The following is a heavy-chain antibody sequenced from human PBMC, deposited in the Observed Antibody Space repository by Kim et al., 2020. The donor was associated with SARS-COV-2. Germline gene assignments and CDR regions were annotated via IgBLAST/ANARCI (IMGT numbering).Heavy chain of an antibody. D-gene: IGHD4-17*01. CDR2: IYYSGST. CDR3: ARGLLYGDYVLSPPV. CDR1: GGSISSYY. J-gene: IGHJ4*02. V-gene: IGHV4-59*13. Sequence: SETLSLTCTVSGGSISSYYWSWIRQPPGKGLEWIGYIYYSGSTNYNPSLKSRVTISVDTSKNQFSLKLSSVTAADTAVYYCARGLLYGDYVLSPPVWGQGTLVTVSS.